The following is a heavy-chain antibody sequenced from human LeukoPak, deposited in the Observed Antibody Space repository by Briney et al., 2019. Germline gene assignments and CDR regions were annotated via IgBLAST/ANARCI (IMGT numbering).Heavy chain of an antibody. J-gene: IGHJ4*02. CDR2: IIPIFGTA. CDR1: GGTFSSYA. CDR3: ARDLYHRLDCSGGSCFGTLDY. V-gene: IGHV1-69*05. Sequence: SVKVSCKASGGTFSSYAISWVRQAPGQGLEWMGGIIPIFGTANYAQKFQGRVTITTDDSTSTAYLELSSLGSEDTAVYYCARDLYHRLDCSGGSCFGTLDYWGQGTLVTVSS. D-gene: IGHD2-15*01.